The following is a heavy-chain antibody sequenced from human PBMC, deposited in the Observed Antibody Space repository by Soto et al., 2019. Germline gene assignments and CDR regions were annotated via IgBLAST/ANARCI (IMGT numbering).Heavy chain of an antibody. CDR1: GYTFTSYA. V-gene: IGHV1-3*01. D-gene: IGHD3-22*01. CDR2: INAGNGNT. CDR3: AREYYDRSGYYSSLAFDS. J-gene: IGHJ4*02. Sequence: ASVKVSCKASGYTFTSYAMHWVRQAPGQRLEWMGWINAGNGNTKYSQKFQGRVTITRDTSASTAYMGLSSLRSEDTAVYSCAREYYDRSGYYSSLAFDSWGQGTLVTSPQ.